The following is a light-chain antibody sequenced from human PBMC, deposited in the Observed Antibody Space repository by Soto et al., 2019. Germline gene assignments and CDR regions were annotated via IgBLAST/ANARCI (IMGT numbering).Light chain of an antibody. Sequence: EIVLTRSPGTLSLSPGEIATLSCMASQSVSSYLAWYQQKPGQAPRLLIYDASNRATGIPARFSGTGSGTDFTLTINNLEPEDFAVYYCQVRTNWSIAFGRGTRLEIK. CDR3: QVRTNWSIA. CDR1: QSVSSY. V-gene: IGKV3-11*01. J-gene: IGKJ5*01. CDR2: DAS.